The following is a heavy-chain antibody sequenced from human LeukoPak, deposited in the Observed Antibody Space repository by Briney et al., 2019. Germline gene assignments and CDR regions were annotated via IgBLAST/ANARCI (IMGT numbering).Heavy chain of an antibody. D-gene: IGHD1-26*01. CDR3: SRESGAFWPFGY. J-gene: IGHJ4*02. CDR1: GGSISNTNW. CDR2: VSLAGQT. Sequence: SGTLSLTCDVSGGSISNTNWWSWVRQPPGQGLEWIGEVSLAGQTNYNPSLNGRVTMSLDESSNPLSLKLTSVTAADTAIYYCSRESGAFWPFGYWGQGTLVIVPS. V-gene: IGHV4-4*02.